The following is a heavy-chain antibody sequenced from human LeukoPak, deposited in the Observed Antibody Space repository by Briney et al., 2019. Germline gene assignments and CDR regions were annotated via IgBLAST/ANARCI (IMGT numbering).Heavy chain of an antibody. CDR3: ANSGFGYFDY. Sequence: PSETLSLTCAVYGGSFSGYYWSWIRQPPGKGLEWIGEINHSGSTNYNPSLKSRVTISVDTSKNQFSLKLSSVTAADTAVYYCANSGFGYFDYWGQGTLVTVSS. V-gene: IGHV4-34*01. D-gene: IGHD3-22*01. CDR1: GGSFSGYY. J-gene: IGHJ4*02. CDR2: INHSGST.